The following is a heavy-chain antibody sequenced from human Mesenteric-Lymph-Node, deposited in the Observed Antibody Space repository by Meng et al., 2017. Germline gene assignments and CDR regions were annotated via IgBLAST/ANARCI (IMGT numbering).Heavy chain of an antibody. CDR3: ARDGHAYNYDY. CDR2: IWYDESNR. Sequence: VQLVESGGGSVQPGGSLRLSCAASGFTLSDHYMDWVRQAPGKGLEWVATIWYDESNRYYADSVKGRFTISRDNSKNTLYLQMNNLGAEDTALYYCARDGHAYNYDYWGQGTLVTVSS. J-gene: IGHJ4*02. CDR1: GFTLSDHY. V-gene: IGHV3-33*08. D-gene: IGHD5-24*01.